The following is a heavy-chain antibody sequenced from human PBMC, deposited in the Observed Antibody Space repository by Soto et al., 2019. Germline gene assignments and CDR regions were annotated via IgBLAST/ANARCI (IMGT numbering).Heavy chain of an antibody. J-gene: IGHJ3*02. CDR3: ARVDCSGGNCYPRQGTFDI. CDR2: TYYRSEWYN. V-gene: IGHV6-1*01. CDR1: GDSVSSNNAA. Sequence: SQTLSLTCAISGDSVSSNNAAWNWIRQSPSRGLEWLGRTYYRSEWYNDYAVSVKSRITINPDTSKNQFSLQLNSVTPEDTAVYYCARVDCSGGNCYPRQGTFDIWGQGTMVTVSS. D-gene: IGHD2-15*01.